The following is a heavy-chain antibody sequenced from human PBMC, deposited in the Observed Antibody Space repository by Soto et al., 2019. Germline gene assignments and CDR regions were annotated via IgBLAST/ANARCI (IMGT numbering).Heavy chain of an antibody. J-gene: IGHJ3*02. CDR1: GYTLTELS. CDR3: ATDLGVSDAFDI. D-gene: IGHD6-6*01. CDR2: FDPEDGET. Sequence: GASVKVSCKVSGYTLTELSMHWVRQAPGKGLEWMGGFDPEDGETIYAQKFQGRVTMTEDTSTDTAYMELSSLRSEDTAVYYCATDLGVSDAFDIWGQGTMVTVSS. V-gene: IGHV1-24*01.